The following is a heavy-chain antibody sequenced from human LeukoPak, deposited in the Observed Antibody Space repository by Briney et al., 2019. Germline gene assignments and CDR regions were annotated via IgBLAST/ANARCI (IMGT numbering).Heavy chain of an antibody. V-gene: IGHV3-48*03. CDR1: RFTFSSYE. D-gene: IGHD5-12*01. J-gene: IGHJ5*02. CDR3: ARGISGYDYAWFDP. Sequence: GGSLRLSCAASRFTFSSYEMDWVRQAPGKGLEWVSYISSSGSTIYYADSVKGRFTISRDNAKNSLYLQMNSLRAEDTAVYYCARGISGYDYAWFDPWGQGTLVTVSS. CDR2: ISSSGSTI.